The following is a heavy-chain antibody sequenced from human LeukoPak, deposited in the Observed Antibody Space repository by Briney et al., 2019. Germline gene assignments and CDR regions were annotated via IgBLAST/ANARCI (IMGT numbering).Heavy chain of an antibody. CDR3: ARQDPNYRIDY. CDR2: IYPGDSDT. CDR1: GYTFTSYG. Sequence: KVSCKASGYTFTSYGISWVRQAPGQGLEWMGIIYPGDSDTRYSPSFQGQVTISADKSISTAYLQWSSLKASDTAMYYCARQDPNYRIDYWGQGTLVTVSS. V-gene: IGHV5-51*01. D-gene: IGHD4-11*01. J-gene: IGHJ4*02.